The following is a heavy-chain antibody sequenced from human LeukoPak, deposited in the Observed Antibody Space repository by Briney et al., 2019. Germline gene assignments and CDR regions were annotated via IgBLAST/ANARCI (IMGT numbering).Heavy chain of an antibody. Sequence: GASLRLSCAASAFTFNNYAMNWVRQAPGEGLEWVSVITSSGSTYYADSVKGRFTISRDNSKNTLYLQMNSLRAEDTAIYYCAKDLYGDYDFDCWGQGTLVTVSS. CDR2: ITSSGST. CDR1: AFTFNNYA. V-gene: IGHV3-23*01. CDR3: AKDLYGDYDFDC. J-gene: IGHJ4*02. D-gene: IGHD4-17*01.